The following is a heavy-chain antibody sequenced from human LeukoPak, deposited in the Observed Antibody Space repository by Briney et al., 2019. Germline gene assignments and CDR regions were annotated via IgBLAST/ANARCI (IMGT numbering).Heavy chain of an antibody. CDR1: GFTFSSYA. Sequence: PGRSLRLSCAASGFTFSSYAIHWVRQAPGKGLEWVAVISYDGSNKYYADSVKGRFTISRDNSKNTLYLQMNSLRAEDTAVYYCAKDPGYGDYVDYWGQGTLVTVSS. CDR3: AKDPGYGDYVDY. CDR2: ISYDGSNK. J-gene: IGHJ4*02. V-gene: IGHV3-30-3*01. D-gene: IGHD4-17*01.